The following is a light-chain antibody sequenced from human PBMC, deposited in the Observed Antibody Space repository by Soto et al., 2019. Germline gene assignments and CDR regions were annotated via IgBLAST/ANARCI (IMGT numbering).Light chain of an antibody. J-gene: IGKJ5*01. Sequence: EIVLTQSPASLSLSPGERATVSCRASQSVPRHLAWYQQRTGLPPRLLIYDASSRATGVPDRLSGSGSGTACILTIISIEPEDFEVYYCQQSSNWPPEITFGQGTRLEIK. V-gene: IGKV3-11*01. CDR1: QSVPRH. CDR3: QQSSNWPPEIT. CDR2: DAS.